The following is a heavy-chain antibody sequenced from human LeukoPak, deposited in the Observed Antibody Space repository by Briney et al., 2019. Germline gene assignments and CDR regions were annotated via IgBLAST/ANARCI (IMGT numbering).Heavy chain of an antibody. Sequence: SETLSLTCTVSGGSISSYYWSWIRQPPGEGLEWIGYVFHSGSTNYNPSLKSRVTISVDTSKNQFSLKLTSVTAADTAVYYCARDSSGYYRIDYWGQGTLVTVSS. J-gene: IGHJ4*02. CDR3: ARDSSGYYRIDY. V-gene: IGHV4-59*08. CDR1: GGSISSYY. D-gene: IGHD3-22*01. CDR2: VFHSGST.